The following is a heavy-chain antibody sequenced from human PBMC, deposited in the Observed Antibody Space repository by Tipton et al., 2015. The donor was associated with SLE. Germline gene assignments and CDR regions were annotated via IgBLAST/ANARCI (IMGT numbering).Heavy chain of an antibody. V-gene: IGHV4-4*02. J-gene: IGHJ6*03. CDR2: IYHSGTT. CDR1: GGSINSYNW. D-gene: IGHD6-13*01. Sequence: GLVKPSGTVSLTCAVSGGSINSYNWWTWVRQPPGKGLEWIGEIYHSGTTNYNPSLKSRITISLDKSNNHFSLRLSSVTAADTAVYYCARVSGGIAYMDVWGKGTTVTFSS. CDR3: ARVSGGIAYMDV.